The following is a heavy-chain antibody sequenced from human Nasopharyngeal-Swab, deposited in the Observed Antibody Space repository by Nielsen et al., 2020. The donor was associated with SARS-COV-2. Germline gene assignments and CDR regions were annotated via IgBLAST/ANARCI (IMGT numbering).Heavy chain of an antibody. V-gene: IGHV3-64*01. CDR3: ARALGGHPDS. CDR1: GFNLSSYA. CDR2: ISGDGGTT. Sequence: GESLKISCAASGFNLSSYAMHWVRQAPGKGLEYVSVISGDGGTTFYANSVKGRFTISRDNSKNKLYLQMGSLRPEDTAVYYCARALGGHPDSWGQGTLVTIST. D-gene: IGHD2-15*01. J-gene: IGHJ5*01.